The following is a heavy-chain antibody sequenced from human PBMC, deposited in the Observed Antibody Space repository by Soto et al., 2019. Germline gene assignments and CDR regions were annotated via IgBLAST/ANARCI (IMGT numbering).Heavy chain of an antibody. V-gene: IGHV3-23*01. Sequence: GGSLRLSCAASGFTFSSYAMSWVRQAPGKGLEWVSAISGSGGSTYYADSVKGRFTISRDNSKNTLYLQMNSLRAEDTAVYYCAKGSFGIVVVPAEIYRSNWFDPWGQGTLVTVSS. CDR1: GFTFSSYA. CDR3: AKGSFGIVVVPAEIYRSNWFDP. J-gene: IGHJ5*02. D-gene: IGHD2-2*01. CDR2: ISGSGGST.